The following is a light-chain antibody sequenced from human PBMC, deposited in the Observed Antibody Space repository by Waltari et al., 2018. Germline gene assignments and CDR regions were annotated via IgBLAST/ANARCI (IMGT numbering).Light chain of an antibody. CDR1: SSDVAGYNY. CDR3: SSYSTTTTFVL. J-gene: IGLJ2*01. CDR2: DVN. Sequence: QSALTQPASVSGSPGQSITISCTGTSSDVAGYNYVSWYQPCPGNVPKVIIFDVNKRASGVSNRFSGSKSGNTASLTISGLQAEDEADYYCSSYSTTTTFVLFGGGTRVTVL. V-gene: IGLV2-14*03.